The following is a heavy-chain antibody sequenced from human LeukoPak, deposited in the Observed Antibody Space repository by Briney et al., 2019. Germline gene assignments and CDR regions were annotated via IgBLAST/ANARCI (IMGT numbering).Heavy chain of an antibody. D-gene: IGHD3-3*01. CDR3: VRGSLASGVVVYYYYYLDV. Sequence: GGSLRLSCAASGFTFSSYSMNWVRQAPGMGLEWLSYISASRGITYYADSVKGRFTISRDNAKNSLYLQMNSLRAEDTAVYYCVRGSLASGVVVYYYYYLDVWGKGTTVTVSS. V-gene: IGHV3-48*01. J-gene: IGHJ6*03. CDR1: GFTFSSYS. CDR2: ISASRGIT.